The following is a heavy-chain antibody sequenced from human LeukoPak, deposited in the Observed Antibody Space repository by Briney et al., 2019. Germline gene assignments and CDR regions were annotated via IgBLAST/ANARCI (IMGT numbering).Heavy chain of an antibody. CDR3: ARAVGPFDY. Sequence: GGSLRLSCAASGFTFNVYGIHWFRQAPGKGLEWVAVIWNDGSNKYYADSVKGRFTISRDNSKDTLYLQMNSLRVEDTAVYYCARAVGPFDYWGQETLVTVSS. V-gene: IGHV3-33*01. CDR1: GFTFNVYG. D-gene: IGHD3-16*01. CDR2: IWNDGSNK. J-gene: IGHJ4*02.